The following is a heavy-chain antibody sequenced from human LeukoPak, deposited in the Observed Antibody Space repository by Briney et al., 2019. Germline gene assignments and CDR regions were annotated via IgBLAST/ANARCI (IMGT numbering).Heavy chain of an antibody. D-gene: IGHD3-10*01. V-gene: IGHV3-23*01. Sequence: GGSLRLSCAASGFTFSSYAMSWVRQAPGKGLEWVSTISGSGGSTYYADSAKGRFTISRDNSKNTLYLQMNSLRAEDTAVYYCAKDGGVRGVIDASDIWGQGTMVTVSS. CDR3: AKDGGVRGVIDASDI. CDR1: GFTFSSYA. J-gene: IGHJ3*02. CDR2: ISGSGGST.